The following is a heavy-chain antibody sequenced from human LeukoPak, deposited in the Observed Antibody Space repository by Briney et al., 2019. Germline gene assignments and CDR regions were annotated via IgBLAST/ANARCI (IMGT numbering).Heavy chain of an antibody. CDR1: GYTHISYD. D-gene: IGHD2-21*01. Sequence: ASVKVSCKASGYTHISYDINWVRQATGQGLEWMGWMNPNSGNTGYAKKFQGRVTMTRSTSISTAYMELSSLRFEDTAVYYCTRSVRNGHIDYWGEGSLVTVSS. CDR3: TRSVRNGHIDY. V-gene: IGHV1-8*01. J-gene: IGHJ4*02. CDR2: MNPNSGNT.